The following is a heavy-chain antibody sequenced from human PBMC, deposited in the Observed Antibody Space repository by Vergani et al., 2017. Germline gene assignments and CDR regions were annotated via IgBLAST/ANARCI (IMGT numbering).Heavy chain of an antibody. Sequence: QVQLQESGPGLVKPSETLSLTCTVSGGSISSYYWSWIRQPPGKGLEWIGYIYYSGSTNYNPSLKSRVTISVDTSKNQFSLNLSCVTAADTAVYYCAREADYGGNSGDYYFDYWGQGTLVTVSS. V-gene: IGHV4-59*01. J-gene: IGHJ4*02. CDR3: AREADYGGNSGDYYFDY. D-gene: IGHD4-23*01. CDR1: GGSISSYY. CDR2: IYYSGST.